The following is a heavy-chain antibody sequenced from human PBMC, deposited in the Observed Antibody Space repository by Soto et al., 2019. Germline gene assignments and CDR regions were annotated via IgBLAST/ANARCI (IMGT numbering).Heavy chain of an antibody. V-gene: IGHV5-51*01. D-gene: IGHD5-18*01. CDR2: IYPGDSTV. J-gene: IGHJ4*02. CDR3: ARHTSDRYGPDY. Sequence: PGESLKISCQGSGYSFISYWIGWVRQMPGKGLELMGVIYPGDSTVRYSPSFQGQVTISVDESISTAYLQRSSLKPSDTAMYYCARHTSDRYGPDYWGQGTLVTVSS. CDR1: GYSFISYW.